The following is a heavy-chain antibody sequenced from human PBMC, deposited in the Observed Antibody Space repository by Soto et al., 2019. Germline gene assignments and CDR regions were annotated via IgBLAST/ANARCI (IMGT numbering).Heavy chain of an antibody. D-gene: IGHD6-13*01. J-gene: IGHJ4*02. V-gene: IGHV1-69*13. CDR2: IILIFGTA. CDR3: AIGRNSSPVTAVDY. CDR1: GGTFSSYA. Sequence: SVQVSCKASGGTFSSYAISWVRQASGQGLEWVGVIILIFGTAMNAERFQGSITITADESTSTADMELTSLRSEDTAVYYCAIGRNSSPVTAVDYWGQGTLGT.